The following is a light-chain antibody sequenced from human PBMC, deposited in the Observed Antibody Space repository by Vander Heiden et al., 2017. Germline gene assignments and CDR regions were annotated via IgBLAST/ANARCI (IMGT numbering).Light chain of an antibody. Sequence: EIVMTQSPATLSVSPGERATLSCRASQSVRSNLAWYQQKPGQAPRLLIYDASTRATGIPAMFSGSGSATEFTLTITSLQSEDFAVYYCHQYNDWPPFTFGHGTKVDIK. CDR1: QSVRSN. J-gene: IGKJ3*01. V-gene: IGKV3-15*01. CDR2: DAS. CDR3: HQYNDWPPFT.